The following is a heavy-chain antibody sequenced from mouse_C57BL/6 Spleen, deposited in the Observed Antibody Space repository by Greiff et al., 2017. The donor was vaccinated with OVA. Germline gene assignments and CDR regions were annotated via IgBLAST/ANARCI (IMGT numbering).Heavy chain of an antibody. Sequence: EVQLQESGPVLVKPGASVKMSCKASGYTFTDYYMNWVKQSHGKSLEWIGVINPYNGGTSYNQKFKGKATLTVDKSSSTAYMELNSLTSEDSAVYYCAGGNYVDYAMDYWGQGTSVTVSS. D-gene: IGHD1-1*01. J-gene: IGHJ4*01. CDR2: INPYNGGT. V-gene: IGHV1-19*01. CDR3: AGGNYVDYAMDY. CDR1: GYTFTDYY.